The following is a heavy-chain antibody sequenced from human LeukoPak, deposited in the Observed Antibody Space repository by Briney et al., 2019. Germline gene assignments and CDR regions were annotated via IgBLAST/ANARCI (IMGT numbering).Heavy chain of an antibody. CDR2: IKQDGSEA. D-gene: IGHD5-18*01. CDR3: VSTATFDY. Sequence: GGSLRLSCAASGFTFSNYWMSWVRQAPGKGLEWVANIKQDGSEAYYVDSVKGRFTISRDNAKNSLFLQMNSLRAEDTAVYYCVSTATFDYWGQGTLVTVSS. CDR1: GFTFSNYW. J-gene: IGHJ4*02. V-gene: IGHV3-7*01.